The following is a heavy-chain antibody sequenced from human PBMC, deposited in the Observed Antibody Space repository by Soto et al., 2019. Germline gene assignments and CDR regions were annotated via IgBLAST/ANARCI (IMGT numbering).Heavy chain of an antibody. Sequence: SVKVSCKASGGTFTGNPISWVRQAPGRGLEWMGGIIPMFGTTNYAQKFQGRVAITADESTTTAYMELNSLRSEDTAVYYCAREKSIESLSYYYRMEVWGQEPTVTVAS. CDR3: AREKSIESLSYYYRMEV. V-gene: IGHV1-69*13. D-gene: IGHD6-6*01. J-gene: IGHJ6*02. CDR2: IIPMFGTT. CDR1: GGTFTGNP.